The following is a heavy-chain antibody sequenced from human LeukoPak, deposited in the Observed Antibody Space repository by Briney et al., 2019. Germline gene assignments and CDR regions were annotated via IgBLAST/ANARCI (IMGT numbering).Heavy chain of an antibody. J-gene: IGHJ6*02. CDR2: ISYDGSIK. D-gene: IGHD3-22*01. Sequence: SGGSLRLSCAASGFTFSSYGMHWVRQSPGKGLEWVAIISYDGSIKYYADSVKGRFTISRDNSKNTLYVQMNSLRAEDTAVYYCAKERETMIAVVITGGRNGLDVWGQGTTVTVSS. CDR1: GFTFSSYG. CDR3: AKERETMIAVVITGGRNGLDV. V-gene: IGHV3-30*18.